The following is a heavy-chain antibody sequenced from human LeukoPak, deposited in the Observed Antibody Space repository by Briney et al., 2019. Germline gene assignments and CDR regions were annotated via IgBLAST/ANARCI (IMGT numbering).Heavy chain of an antibody. J-gene: IGHJ4*02. CDR1: GFTFNRNW. V-gene: IGHV3-7*01. CDR3: ASEPSSATGGSY. D-gene: IGHD1-1*01. CDR2: IEPDGSEK. Sequence: PGGSLRLSCAASGFTFNRNWMSWVRQAPGKGLEWVANIEPDGSEKNYVDSVRGRFTISRDNARNSLYLQINSPGAEDTAVYYCASEPSSATGGSYWGQGILVTVSS.